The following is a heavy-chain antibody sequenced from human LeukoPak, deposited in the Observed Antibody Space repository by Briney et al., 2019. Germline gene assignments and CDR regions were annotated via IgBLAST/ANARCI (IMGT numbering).Heavy chain of an antibody. V-gene: IGHV6-1*01. CDR2: TYYRSMWHN. CDR1: GDSVSSDSAA. J-gene: IGHJ5*01. CDR3: ARAGTSGTFNS. D-gene: IGHD2-2*01. Sequence: RSQTLSLTCAISGDSVSSDSAAWSWIRQSPSRGLECLGRTYYRSMWHNDYALSVRSRMTINADTSKNHFSLQLSSVTPEDTAVYYCARAGTSGTFNSWGQGTLVTVSS.